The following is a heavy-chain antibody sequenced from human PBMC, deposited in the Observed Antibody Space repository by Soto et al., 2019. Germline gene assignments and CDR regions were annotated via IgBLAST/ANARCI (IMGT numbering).Heavy chain of an antibody. V-gene: IGHV4-38-2*02. J-gene: IGHJ5*02. D-gene: IGHD3-10*01. CDR1: GYSISSGSY. CDR2: IYHGGTT. CDR3: ARDNYYYGSGSSTQAYNWFDP. Sequence: PSETLSLTCTVSGYSISSGSYWAWIRQPPGKGPEWIASIYHGGTTFYNPSLKSRITISVDTSKNQFSLKLSSVTAADTAVYYCARDNYYYGSGSSTQAYNWFDPWGQGTLVTVSS.